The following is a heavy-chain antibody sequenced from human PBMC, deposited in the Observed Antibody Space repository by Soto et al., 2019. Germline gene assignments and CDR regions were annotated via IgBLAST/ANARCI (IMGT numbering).Heavy chain of an antibody. J-gene: IGHJ4*02. Sequence: PGGSLRLSCAASGFNFSNAWMSWVRQAPGKGLEWVGRIKSKTDGGTTDHAAPVKGRFTISRDDSKNTLYMQMNSLKTEDTAVYYCTTSLRGSWNYLDYWGQGTLVTVSS. V-gene: IGHV3-15*01. CDR2: IKSKTDGGTT. D-gene: IGHD6-13*01. CDR3: TTSLRGSWNYLDY. CDR1: GFNFSNAW.